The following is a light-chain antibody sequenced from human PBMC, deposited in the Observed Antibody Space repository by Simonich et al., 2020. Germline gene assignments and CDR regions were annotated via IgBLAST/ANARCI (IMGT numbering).Light chain of an antibody. Sequence: DIQMTQSPSSLSASVGDRVTITCQARQAISNYLNWNKQKPGKAPKLLNYDASNLETGVPSRFSGSGSGTDFTFTISSLQPEDIATYYCQQYDNLGLTFGGGTKVEIK. CDR3: QQYDNLGLT. J-gene: IGKJ4*01. CDR1: QAISNY. CDR2: DAS. V-gene: IGKV1-33*01.